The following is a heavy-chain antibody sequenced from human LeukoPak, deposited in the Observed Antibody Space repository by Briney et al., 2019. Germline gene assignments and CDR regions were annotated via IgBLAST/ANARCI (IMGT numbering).Heavy chain of an antibody. CDR1: GFTFSSYE. CDR2: ISSSGSTI. CDR3: AKVWGRWLVHDDAFDI. V-gene: IGHV3-48*03. J-gene: IGHJ3*02. D-gene: IGHD6-19*01. Sequence: GGSLRLSCAASGFTFSSYEMNWVRQAPGKGLEWVSYISSSGSTIYYADSVKGRFTISRDNSKNTLYIQLNSLRAEDTAVYYCAKVWGRWLVHDDAFDIWGQGTMVTVSS.